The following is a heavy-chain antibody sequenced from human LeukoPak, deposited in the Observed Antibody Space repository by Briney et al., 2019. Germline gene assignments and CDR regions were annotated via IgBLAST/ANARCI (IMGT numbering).Heavy chain of an antibody. J-gene: IGHJ6*02. CDR2: ISCSGDHT. V-gene: IGHV3-23*01. D-gene: IGHD3-10*01. CDR3: AKRVTMVRGDLGGGMDV. Sequence: GGSLRLSCAASGFTFSSYAMTWVRQAPGRGLEWVSAISCSGDHTFYADSVQGRFTISRDNSRNTLYLQMNSLRVDDTAVYYCAKRVTMVRGDLGGGMDVWGQGTTVTVSS. CDR1: GFTFSSYA.